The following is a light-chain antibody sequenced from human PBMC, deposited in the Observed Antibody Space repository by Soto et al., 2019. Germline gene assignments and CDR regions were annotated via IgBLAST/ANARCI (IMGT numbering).Light chain of an antibody. CDR1: EEVRSW. CDR2: KSS. Sequence: DVQMTQSPLTLSASVGDRVTITCRASEEVRSWLAWYQQKPGKAPKLLIYKSSTLESGVPSRFSGYESGTVFTLTISSLQPEDVATYYCQQYNIYPFSFGPGTKVEVK. J-gene: IGKJ3*01. CDR3: QQYNIYPFS. V-gene: IGKV1-5*03.